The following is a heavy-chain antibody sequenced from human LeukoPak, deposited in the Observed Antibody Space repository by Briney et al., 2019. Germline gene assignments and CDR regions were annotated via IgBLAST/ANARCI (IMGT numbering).Heavy chain of an antibody. V-gene: IGHV4-59*08. Sequence: SETLSLTCTVSGDSISSYYCSWIRQPPGKGLEWIGYIYYSGSTNYNPSLKSRVTISVDTSKNQFSLKLSSVTAADTAVYYCARQGGYYGSGSYYYYYYYMDVWGKGTTVTISS. CDR1: GDSISSYY. J-gene: IGHJ6*03. CDR3: ARQGGYYGSGSYYYYYYYMDV. CDR2: IYYSGST. D-gene: IGHD3-10*01.